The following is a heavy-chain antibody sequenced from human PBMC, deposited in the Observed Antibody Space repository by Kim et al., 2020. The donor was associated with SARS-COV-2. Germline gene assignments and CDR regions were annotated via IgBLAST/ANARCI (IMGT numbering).Heavy chain of an antibody. Sequence: ASVKVSCKASGYTFTSYGISWVRQAPGQGLEWMGWISAYNGNTNYAQKLQGRVTMTTDTSTSTAYMELRSLRSDDTAVYYCARVLFQTYYDYVWGSYRYDDYWGQGTLVTVSS. J-gene: IGHJ4*02. CDR3: ARVLFQTYYDYVWGSYRYDDY. CDR2: ISAYNGNT. CDR1: GYTFTSYG. V-gene: IGHV1-18*01. D-gene: IGHD3-16*02.